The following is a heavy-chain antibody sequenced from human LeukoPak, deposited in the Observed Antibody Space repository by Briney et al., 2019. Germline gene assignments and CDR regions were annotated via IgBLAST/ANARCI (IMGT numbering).Heavy chain of an antibody. Sequence: PSETLSLTCTVSGGSVSSGIYDSAWIRQPPGKGLEWIGYIYYSGSTNDNHSLKSRVTISVDTYKNQYSLKLSSVTAADTAVYYCARVIDYGANSLEYWGQGNLVNV. D-gene: IGHD4-23*01. CDR3: ARVIDYGANSLEY. CDR2: IYYSGST. CDR1: GGSVSSGIYD. V-gene: IGHV4-61*01. J-gene: IGHJ4*02.